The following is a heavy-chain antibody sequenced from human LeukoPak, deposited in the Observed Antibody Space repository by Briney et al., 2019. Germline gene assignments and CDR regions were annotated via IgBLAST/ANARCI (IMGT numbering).Heavy chain of an antibody. CDR1: GFTFSSYW. J-gene: IGHJ4*02. CDR2: INGDGGSI. V-gene: IGHV3-74*01. D-gene: IGHD5-12*01. Sequence: QPGGSLRLSCAASGFTFSSYWMHWVRQAPGKGLVWVSRINGDGGSINYADSVKGRFTISRDNAKNTLYLQMNSLRAEDTAVYYCARGSYSGYGVDYWGQGTLVTVSS. CDR3: ARGSYSGYGVDY.